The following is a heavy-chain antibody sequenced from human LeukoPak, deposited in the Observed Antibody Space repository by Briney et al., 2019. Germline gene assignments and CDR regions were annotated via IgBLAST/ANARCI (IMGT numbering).Heavy chain of an antibody. Sequence: NASETLSLTCAVYGGSFSGYYWSWIRQPPGKGLEWIGEINHSGSTNYNPSLKSRVTISVDTSKNQFSLKLSSVTAADTAVYYCARDTAAAGTLASDYWGQGTLVTVSS. CDR2: INHSGST. CDR3: ARDTAAAGTLASDY. CDR1: GGSFSGYY. J-gene: IGHJ4*02. D-gene: IGHD6-13*01. V-gene: IGHV4-34*01.